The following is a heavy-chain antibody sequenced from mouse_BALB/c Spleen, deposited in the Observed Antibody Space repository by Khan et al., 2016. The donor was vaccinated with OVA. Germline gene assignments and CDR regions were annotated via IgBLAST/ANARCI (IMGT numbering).Heavy chain of an antibody. D-gene: IGHD2-4*01. CDR1: GFSLTSYG. Sequence: QVQLKESGPGLVAPSQSLSITCTVSGFSLTSYGVHWVRQPPGKGLEWLVVIWSDGKTTYNSTLNSRLSISTDNSKSHVFLKMISLQTDDTAMYYCARKTHMITTEMDYWGQGTSVTVSS. J-gene: IGHJ4*01. V-gene: IGHV2-6*02. CDR3: ARKTHMITTEMDY. CDR2: IWSDGKT.